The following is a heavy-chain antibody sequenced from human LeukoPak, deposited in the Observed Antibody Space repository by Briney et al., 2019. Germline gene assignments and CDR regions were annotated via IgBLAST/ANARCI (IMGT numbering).Heavy chain of an antibody. Sequence: SETLSLTCTVSGGSISSSSYYWGWIRQPPGKGLEWIGSIYYSGSTYYNPSLKSRVTISVDTSKNQFSLKLSSVTAADTAVYYCVRVYFGYSYGPNNWFDPWGQGTLVTVSS. CDR3: VRVYFGYSYGPNNWFDP. J-gene: IGHJ5*02. CDR1: GGSISSSSYY. D-gene: IGHD5-18*01. V-gene: IGHV4-39*07. CDR2: IYYSGST.